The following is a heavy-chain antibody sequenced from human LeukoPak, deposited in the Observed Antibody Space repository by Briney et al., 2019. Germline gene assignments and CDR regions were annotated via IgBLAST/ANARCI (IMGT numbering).Heavy chain of an antibody. J-gene: IGHJ4*02. Sequence: PSETLSLPCTVPGASISNYYWSWIRQPPGKGLEWIGYIYYTGSTNYNPSLKSRVTMSVDTSKNQISLKLSSVTAADSAVYYCVRRVRYFGQNDYWGQGTLVTVSS. D-gene: IGHD3-9*01. CDR2: IYYTGST. V-gene: IGHV4-59*08. CDR3: VRRVRYFGQNDY. CDR1: GASISNYY.